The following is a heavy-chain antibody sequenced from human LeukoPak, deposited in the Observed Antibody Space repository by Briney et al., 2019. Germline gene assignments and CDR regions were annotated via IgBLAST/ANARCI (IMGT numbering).Heavy chain of an antibody. V-gene: IGHV4-61*02. CDR3: ARHMGTIFGVVILINWFDP. J-gene: IGHJ5*02. Sequence: PSQTLSLTCTVSGGSISSGSYYWSWIRQPAGKGLEWIGRTYTSGSTNYNPSLKSRVTISVDTSKNQFSLKLSSVTAADTAVYYCARHMGTIFGVVILINWFDPWGQGTLVTVSS. CDR1: GGSISSGSYY. CDR2: TYTSGST. D-gene: IGHD3-3*01.